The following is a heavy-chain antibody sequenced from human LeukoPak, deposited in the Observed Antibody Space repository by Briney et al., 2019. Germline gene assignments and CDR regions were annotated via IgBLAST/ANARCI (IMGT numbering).Heavy chain of an antibody. J-gene: IGHJ4*02. D-gene: IGHD2/OR15-2a*01. CDR2: IGSSSSAT. CDR1: GFTFSNYN. CDR3: VRAFPPQTADQIFDY. V-gene: IGHV3-48*01. Sequence: PGGSLRLSCAASGFTFSNYNMNWVRLAPGGVPEWLSFIGSSSSATSYADSVSGRFSVSRENVVKSLFLRVESLRAEATAVYYCVRAFPPQTADQIFDYWGQGYLVTVSS.